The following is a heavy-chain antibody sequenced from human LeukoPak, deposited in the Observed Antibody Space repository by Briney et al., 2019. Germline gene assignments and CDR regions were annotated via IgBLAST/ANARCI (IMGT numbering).Heavy chain of an antibody. CDR3: ARERFRGYSGYLVY. J-gene: IGHJ4*02. CDR1: GFIFSTYA. Sequence: GSLRLSCAASGFIFSTYAMSWIRQPPGKGLEWIGEINHSGSTNYNPSLKSRVTISVDTSKNQFSLKLSSVTAADTAVYYCARERFRGYSGYLVYWGQGTLVTVSS. CDR2: INHSGST. V-gene: IGHV4-34*01. D-gene: IGHD5-12*01.